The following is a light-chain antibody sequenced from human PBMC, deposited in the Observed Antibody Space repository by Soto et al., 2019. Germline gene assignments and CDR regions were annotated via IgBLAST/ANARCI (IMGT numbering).Light chain of an antibody. V-gene: IGLV2-14*01. CDR3: SSYSLSTAYL. CDR2: EVS. J-gene: IGLJ1*01. CDR1: NSDIGSYNY. Sequence: LTQPASVSGSSGQSITISCSGTNSDIGSYNYVSWYLQHPGKAPKLIVFEVSNRPSGISDRFSGSKSGNTAYLTISGLQAEDEADYFCSSYSLSTAYLFGTGTKVTVL.